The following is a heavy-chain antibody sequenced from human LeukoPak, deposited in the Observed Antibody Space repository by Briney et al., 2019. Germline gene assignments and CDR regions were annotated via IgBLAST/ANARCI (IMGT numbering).Heavy chain of an antibody. CDR1: GFTFSSSA. D-gene: IGHD6-19*01. CDR2: ISDSGITT. V-gene: IGHV3-23*01. CDR3: AKEGPPSSGWPFDY. J-gene: IGHJ4*02. Sequence: GGSLRLSCAASGFTFSSSAMSWVRQAPGKALEWVSAISDSGITTYYADSVKGRFTVSRDNSKNTLYLQMNSLRAEDTALYYCAKEGPPSSGWPFDYWGQGTLVTVSS.